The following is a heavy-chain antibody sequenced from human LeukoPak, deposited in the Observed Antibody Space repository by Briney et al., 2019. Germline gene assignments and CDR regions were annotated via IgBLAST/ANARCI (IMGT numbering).Heavy chain of an antibody. V-gene: IGHV4-4*02. Sequence: KASETLSLTCAVSGGSITSSNWWTWVRQPPGKGLEWIGEIYHSGNTNYNPSLKSRVTMSVDKSNNQSSLRLNSVTAADTAVYYCARNAGNSDVDYWGQGTLVTVSS. D-gene: IGHD4-23*01. CDR1: GGSITSSNW. CDR2: IYHSGNT. CDR3: ARNAGNSDVDY. J-gene: IGHJ4*02.